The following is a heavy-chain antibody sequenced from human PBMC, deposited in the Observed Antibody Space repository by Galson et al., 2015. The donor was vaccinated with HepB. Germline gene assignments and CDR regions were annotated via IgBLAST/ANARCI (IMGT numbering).Heavy chain of an antibody. CDR3: ARTKHRLAASRRYYFDY. D-gene: IGHD6-6*01. V-gene: IGHV4-34*01. CDR2: INQRGTT. Sequence: ETLSLTCTVSGGSFSDYYWSWIRQTPEKGLEWIGEINQRGTTVYNPSLKSRVTLLIDMSKVSLKLSSVTAADTALYYCARTKHRLAASRRYYFDYWGQGSLVTVSS. CDR1: GGSFSDYY. J-gene: IGHJ4*02.